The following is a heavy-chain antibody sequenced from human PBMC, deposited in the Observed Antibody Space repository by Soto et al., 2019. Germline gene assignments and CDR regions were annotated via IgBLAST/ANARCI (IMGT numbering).Heavy chain of an antibody. CDR1: GFTFADAW. Sequence: EMQLVESGGGLVKPGGSLRLSCAASGFTFADAWMSWVRQAPGRGLEWVGRIKREADGGTTDYAAPVKCRTTISRDDSKNTLYLQMNSLKTEDTAVYYCTTGLSNGYYNFDYWGQGTPVTVSS. CDR3: TTGLSNGYYNFDY. V-gene: IGHV3-15*01. CDR2: IKREADGGTT. J-gene: IGHJ4*02. D-gene: IGHD3-22*01.